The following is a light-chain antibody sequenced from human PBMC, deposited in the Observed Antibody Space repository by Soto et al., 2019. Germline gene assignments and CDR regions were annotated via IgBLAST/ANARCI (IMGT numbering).Light chain of an antibody. CDR1: STNIGNNL. CDR2: RTD. J-gene: IGLJ2*01. CDR3: AAWDDSLSAVL. V-gene: IGLV1-47*01. Sequence: QSVLTQPPSASGTPGQRVTISCSGGSTNIGNNLVYWYQQLPGTAPKLLIYRTDRRPSGVPERISGSESGSSASLAISGLRSEDEADYYCAAWDDSLSAVLFGGGTKLTVL.